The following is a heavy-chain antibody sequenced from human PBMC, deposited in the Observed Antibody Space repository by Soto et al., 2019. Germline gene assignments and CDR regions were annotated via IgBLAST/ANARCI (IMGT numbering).Heavy chain of an antibody. CDR2: ISGSGSST. J-gene: IGHJ4*02. CDR1: GFTFSIYA. Sequence: GGSLRLSCAASGFTFSIYAMSWVRQAPGKGLMWVSAISGSGSSTYYADSVKGRFTISRDNSKNTLYLQLNSLRAEDTAVYYCAKFRDYYDTSGYNAFDYWGQGTLVTVSS. V-gene: IGHV3-23*01. CDR3: AKFRDYYDTSGYNAFDY. D-gene: IGHD3-22*01.